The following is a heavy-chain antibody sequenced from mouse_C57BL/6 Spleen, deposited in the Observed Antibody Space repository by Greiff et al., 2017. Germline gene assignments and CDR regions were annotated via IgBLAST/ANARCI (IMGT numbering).Heavy chain of an antibody. CDR2: ILPGSGST. CDR1: GYTFTGSW. CDR3: ARGETGYYFDY. V-gene: IGHV1-9*01. J-gene: IGHJ2*01. Sequence: VQLQQSGAELMKPGASVTLSCKATGYTFTGSWIEWVKQRPGHGLEWIGEILPGSGSTNYNEKFKGKATFTAATSSNTAYMKLSSLTTEDSAIDYCARGETGYYFDYWGQGTTLTVSA. D-gene: IGHD4-1*01.